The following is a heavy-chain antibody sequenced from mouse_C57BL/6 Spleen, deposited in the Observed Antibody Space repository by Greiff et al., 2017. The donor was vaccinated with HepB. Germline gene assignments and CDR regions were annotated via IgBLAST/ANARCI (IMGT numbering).Heavy chain of an antibody. V-gene: IGHV5-6*02. CDR3: ARRDYDRYFDD. Sequence: DVKLVESGGDLVKPGGSLKLSCAASGFTFSSYGMSWVRQTPDKRLEWVATISSGGSYTYYPDSVKGRFTISRDNAKNTLYLQMSSLKSEDTAMYYCARRDYDRYFDDWGTGTTLTVSS. D-gene: IGHD2-4*01. J-gene: IGHJ2*01. CDR1: GFTFSSYG. CDR2: ISSGGSYT.